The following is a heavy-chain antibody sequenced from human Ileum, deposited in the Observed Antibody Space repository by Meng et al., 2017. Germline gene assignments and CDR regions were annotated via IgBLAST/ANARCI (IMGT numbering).Heavy chain of an antibody. CDR3: SRQVEQHGGYFDY. V-gene: IGHV3-73*02. J-gene: IGHJ4*02. CDR2: IRSKANSYAT. D-gene: IGHD1/OR15-1a*01. CDR1: GFTFSDSA. Sequence: EVQLVESGASVVQPGWSLKLSCAVSGFTFSDSAIHWVRQASGKGLEWVGRIRSKANSYATAYAVSVKGRVTVSRDDSKNTAYLQIDSLKTDDTAVYYCSRQVEQHGGYFDYWGQGALVTVSS.